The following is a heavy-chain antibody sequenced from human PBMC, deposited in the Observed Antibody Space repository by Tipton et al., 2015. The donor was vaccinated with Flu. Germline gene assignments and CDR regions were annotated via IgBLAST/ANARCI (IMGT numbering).Heavy chain of an antibody. CDR1: GGSVSSGSYY. CDR2: FYYSGST. J-gene: IGHJ4*02. Sequence: TLSLTCTASGGSVSSGSYYWSWNRQPPGKGLEWIGYFYYSGSTNYNPSLKSRVTISVDTSKNQFSLKLSSVTAADTAVYYCARGDTFSDFWSGYYIRGYFDYWAQGTLVTVSS. V-gene: IGHV4-61*01. D-gene: IGHD3-3*01. CDR3: ARGDTFSDFWSGYYIRGYFDY.